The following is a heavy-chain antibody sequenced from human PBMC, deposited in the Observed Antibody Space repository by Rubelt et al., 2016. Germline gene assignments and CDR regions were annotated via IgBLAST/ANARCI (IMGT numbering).Heavy chain of an antibody. V-gene: IGHV3-30*04. J-gene: IGHJ4*02. CDR1: GFTFSSYA. CDR3: ARDPKWELYFDY. CDR2: ISYEGSNK. D-gene: IGHD1-26*01. Sequence: QVQLVESGGGVVQPGGSLRLSCAASGFTFSSYAMHWVRQAPGKGLAGVAVISYEGSNKYYADSVKGRFSSSSDNSKITLYRQRNSLRADDTAVYYCARDPKWELYFDYWGQGTLVTVSS.